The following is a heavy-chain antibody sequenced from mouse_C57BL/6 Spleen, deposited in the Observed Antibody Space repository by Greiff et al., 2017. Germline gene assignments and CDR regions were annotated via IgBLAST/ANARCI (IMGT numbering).Heavy chain of an antibody. D-gene: IGHD2-5*01. Sequence: VQLQQSGPELVKPGASVKISCKASGYAFSSSWMNWVKQRPGKGLEWIGRIYPGDGDTNYNGKFKGKATLTADKSSSTAYMQLSSLTSKDSAVYFCAREGDSNPWFAYWGQGTLVTVSA. CDR1: GYAFSSSW. V-gene: IGHV1-82*01. CDR2: IYPGDGDT. J-gene: IGHJ3*01. CDR3: AREGDSNPWFAY.